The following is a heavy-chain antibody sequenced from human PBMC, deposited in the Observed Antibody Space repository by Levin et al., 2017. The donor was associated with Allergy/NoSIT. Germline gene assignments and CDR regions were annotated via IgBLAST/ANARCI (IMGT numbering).Heavy chain of an antibody. V-gene: IGHV1-18*01. J-gene: IGHJ1*01. D-gene: IGHD6-13*01. CDR2: ISAYNGNT. CDR1: GYTFTSYG. Sequence: VKVSCKASGYTFTSYGISWVRQAPGQGLEWMGWISAYNGNTNYAQKLQGRVTMTTDTSTSTAYMELRSLRSDDTAVYYCARDIAAAGTCYFQHWGQGTLVTVSS. CDR3: ARDIAAAGTCYFQH.